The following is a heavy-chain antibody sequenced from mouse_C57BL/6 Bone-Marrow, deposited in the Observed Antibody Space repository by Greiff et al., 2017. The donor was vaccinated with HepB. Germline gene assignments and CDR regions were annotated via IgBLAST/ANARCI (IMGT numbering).Heavy chain of an antibody. CDR1: GFTFSDYY. J-gene: IGHJ2*01. CDR3: ARPTGGSFDY. Sequence: EVHLVESGGGLVQPGGSLKLSCAASGFTFSDYYMYWVRQTPEKRLEWVAYISNGGGSTYYPDTVKGRFTISRDNAKNTLYLQMSRLKSEDTAMYYCARPTGGSFDYWGQGTTLTVSS. CDR2: ISNGGGST. V-gene: IGHV5-12*01. D-gene: IGHD4-1*02.